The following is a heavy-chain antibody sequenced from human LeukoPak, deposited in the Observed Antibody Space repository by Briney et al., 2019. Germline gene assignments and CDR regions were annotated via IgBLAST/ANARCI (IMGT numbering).Heavy chain of an antibody. CDR1: GGSISSGGYY. V-gene: IGHV4-31*03. CDR3: ARVGLTGTPYYFDY. D-gene: IGHD1-7*01. Sequence: SQTLSVTCTVSGGSISSGGYYWSWIRQHPGKGLEWIGYIYYSGSTYYNPSLKSRVTISVDTSKNQFSLKLSSVTAADTAVYYCARVGLTGTPYYFDYWGQGTLVTVSS. J-gene: IGHJ4*02. CDR2: IYYSGST.